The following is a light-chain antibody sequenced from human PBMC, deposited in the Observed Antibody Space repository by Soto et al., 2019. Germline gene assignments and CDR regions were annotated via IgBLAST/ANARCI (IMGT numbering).Light chain of an antibody. CDR3: QQYNNWPRT. CDR1: QSVSSN. V-gene: IGKV3-15*01. CDR2: GAS. J-gene: IGKJ1*01. Sequence: EIVMTQSPATLSVSPGEKETLSCRASQSVSSNLAWYQQKPGQAPRLLIYGASTRATGIPARFSGSGSGTESTLTISSLQSEDFAVYYCQQYNNWPRTFGQGTKV.